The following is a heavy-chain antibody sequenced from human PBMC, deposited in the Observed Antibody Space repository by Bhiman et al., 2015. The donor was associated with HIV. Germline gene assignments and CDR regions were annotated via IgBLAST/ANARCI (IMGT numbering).Heavy chain of an antibody. Sequence: QVHLVESGGGVVQPGRSLRLSCAASGFTFSSYGIHWVRQAPGKGLEWVTVISSDGSKKYYADSVKGRFTISRDNSKNTLYLQMNSLRAEDTTFYYCARAGGKWLAHFDVWGQGTLVTVSS. CDR1: GFTFSSYG. J-gene: IGHJ3*01. D-gene: IGHD6-19*01. V-gene: IGHV3-30*03. CDR3: ARAGGKWLAHFDV. CDR2: ISSDGSKK.